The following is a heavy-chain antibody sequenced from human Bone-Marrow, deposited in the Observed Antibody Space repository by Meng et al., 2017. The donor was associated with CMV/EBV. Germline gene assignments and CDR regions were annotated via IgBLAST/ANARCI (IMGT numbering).Heavy chain of an antibody. D-gene: IGHD2-8*01. J-gene: IGHJ4*02. Sequence: SETLSLTCAVYDGSFSGYYLSWIRQPPGKGLEWIWEIDLTGSTNYYPSLKSRVTISVNKPKNQLSLKLSFVTAADTAVYYCASGLGYARLATWGQGTLVTVSS. CDR1: DGSFSGYY. V-gene: IGHV4-34*01. CDR3: ASGLGYARLAT. CDR2: IDLTGST.